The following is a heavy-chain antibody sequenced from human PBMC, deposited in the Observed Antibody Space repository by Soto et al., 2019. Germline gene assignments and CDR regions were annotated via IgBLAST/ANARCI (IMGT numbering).Heavy chain of an antibody. Sequence: EVQLVESGGGLIQPGGSLRLSCAASGFTVSSNYMSWVRQAPGKGLEWVSVIYSGGSTYYADSVKGRFTISRDNSKNTLNLQMNSLRAEDTAVYYCARDPAAAGTGYFQHWGQGTLVTVSS. CDR1: GFTVSSNY. V-gene: IGHV3-53*01. J-gene: IGHJ1*01. D-gene: IGHD6-13*01. CDR2: IYSGGST. CDR3: ARDPAAAGTGYFQH.